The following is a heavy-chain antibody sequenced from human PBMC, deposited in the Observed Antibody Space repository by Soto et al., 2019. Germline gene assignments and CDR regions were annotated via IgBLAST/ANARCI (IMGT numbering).Heavy chain of an antibody. V-gene: IGHV4-59*01. CDR1: GGSISSYY. CDR2: MYYSGST. J-gene: IGHJ5*02. CDR3: ARVPSSDLGEDTSWFDP. D-gene: IGHD3-16*01. Sequence: SETLSLTCTVSGGSISSYYWSWIRQPPGRGLEWIGYMYYSGSTKYNPSLKSRVTISVDTSKHQFSLNLRSVTAADTAVYYCARVPSSDLGEDTSWFDPWGPGTLVTVSS.